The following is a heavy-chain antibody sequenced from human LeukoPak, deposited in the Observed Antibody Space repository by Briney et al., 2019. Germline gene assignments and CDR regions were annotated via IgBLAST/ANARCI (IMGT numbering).Heavy chain of an antibody. CDR2: ISSSGSTI. D-gene: IGHD3-22*01. CDR1: GFTFSDYY. J-gene: IGHJ4*02. V-gene: IGHV3-11*01. CDR3: ARCYYDSSGADY. Sequence: PGGSLRLSCAAPGFTFSDYYMSWIRPAPGKGLEGVSYISSSGSTIYYAGSVKGRFTISRDNAKNSLYLQMNSLRAEDTAVYYCARCYYDSSGADYWGQGTLVTVSS.